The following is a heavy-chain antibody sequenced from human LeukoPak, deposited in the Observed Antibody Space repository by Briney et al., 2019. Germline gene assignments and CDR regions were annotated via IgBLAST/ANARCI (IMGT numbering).Heavy chain of an antibody. V-gene: IGHV4-34*01. Sequence: NHSGSTNYNPSLKSRVTISVDTSKNQFSLKLSSVTAADTAVYYCARARRYSSSWWSLGFDYWSQGTLVTVSS. CDR3: ARARRYSSSWWSLGFDY. CDR2: NHSGST. J-gene: IGHJ4*02. D-gene: IGHD6-13*01.